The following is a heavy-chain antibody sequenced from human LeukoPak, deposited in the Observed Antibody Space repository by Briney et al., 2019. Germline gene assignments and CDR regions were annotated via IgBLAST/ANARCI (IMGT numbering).Heavy chain of an antibody. CDR3: ARDLGNFGSGTSYYDY. CDR2: IWYDGSKR. V-gene: IGHV3-33*01. Sequence: GGSLRLSCTASGFTFSNYGLHWVRQAPGKGLEWMALIWYDGSKRYYADPVQGRFTISRDDSKNTLFLQMNSLRAEDTAVYYCARDLGNFGSGTSYYDYWGQGTLVTVSS. J-gene: IGHJ4*02. D-gene: IGHD3-10*01. CDR1: GFTFSNYG.